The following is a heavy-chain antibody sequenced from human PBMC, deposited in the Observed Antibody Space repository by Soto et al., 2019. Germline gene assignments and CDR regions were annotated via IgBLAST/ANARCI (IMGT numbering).Heavy chain of an antibody. V-gene: IGHV4-31*03. CDR1: GGSISSGGYY. D-gene: IGHD3-22*01. J-gene: IGHJ5*02. CDR2: IYYSGST. Sequence: SETLSLTCTVSGGSISSGGYYWSWIRQHPGKGLEWIGYIYYSGSTYYNPSLKSRVTISVDTSKNQFSLKLSSVTAADTAVYYCARDYDSSGYYSRGFDPWGQGTLVTVSS. CDR3: ARDYDSSGYYSRGFDP.